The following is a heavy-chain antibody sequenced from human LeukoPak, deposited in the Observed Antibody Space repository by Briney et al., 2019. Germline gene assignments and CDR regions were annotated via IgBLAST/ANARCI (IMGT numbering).Heavy chain of an antibody. V-gene: IGHV3-7*01. CDR3: VRDRPYSSGYYHYYYSHMDV. CDR1: GFTFSNYW. J-gene: IGHJ6*03. Sequence: PGGSLRLSCAASGFTFSNYWMSWVRQAPGKGLEWVADINEGGSDKYYVDSVKGRFTISRDNAKNSLYLQMKSLRVDDTAVYYCVRDRPYSSGYYHYYYSHMDVWGKGTTVIISS. D-gene: IGHD3-22*01. CDR2: INEGGSDK.